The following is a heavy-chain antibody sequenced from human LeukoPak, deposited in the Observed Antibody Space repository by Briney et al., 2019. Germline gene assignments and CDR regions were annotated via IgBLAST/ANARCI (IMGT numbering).Heavy chain of an antibody. CDR3: ARDQYCSSTSCYNGYYYYYMDV. CDR2: ISSSSSYI. D-gene: IGHD2-2*02. CDR1: GFTFSSYS. Sequence: GGSLRLSCAASGFTFSSYSMNWVRQAPGKGLEWVSSISSSSSYIYYADSAKGRFTISRDNAKNSLYLQMNSLRAEDTAVYYCARDQYCSSTSCYNGYYYYYMDVWGKGTTVTVSS. J-gene: IGHJ6*03. V-gene: IGHV3-21*01.